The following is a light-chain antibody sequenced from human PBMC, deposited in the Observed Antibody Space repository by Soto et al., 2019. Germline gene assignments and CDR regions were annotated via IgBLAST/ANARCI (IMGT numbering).Light chain of an antibody. Sequence: IVLTQSPGTLSLSPGERASLSCGASQSVPSNFLAWYQQKPGQTPKLLIYGASTRATGIPDRISGSGSGTDFTLTITSLEPEDFAVYYCQQHGSSPWTFGQGTTVELK. CDR1: QSVPSNF. CDR3: QQHGSSPWT. CDR2: GAS. J-gene: IGKJ1*01. V-gene: IGKV3-20*01.